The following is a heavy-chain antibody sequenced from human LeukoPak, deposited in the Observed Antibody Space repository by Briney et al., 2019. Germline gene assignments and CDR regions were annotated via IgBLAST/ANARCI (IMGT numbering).Heavy chain of an antibody. D-gene: IGHD2-2*01. CDR2: IIPILGIA. Sequence: SVKVSCKASGGTFSSYAISWVRQAPGQGLEWMGGIIPILGIANYAQKFQGRVTITADKSTSTAYMELSSLRSEDTAVYYCAREYCSSTSCPSDYGMDVWGQGTTVTVS. V-gene: IGHV1-69*10. CDR1: GGTFSSYA. J-gene: IGHJ6*02. CDR3: AREYCSSTSCPSDYGMDV.